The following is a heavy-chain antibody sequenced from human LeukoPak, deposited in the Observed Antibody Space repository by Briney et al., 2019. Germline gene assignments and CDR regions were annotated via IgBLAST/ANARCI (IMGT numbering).Heavy chain of an antibody. CDR3: ATELRYQIGHYFDY. Sequence: ASVKVSCKVSGYTLTYLSMHWERQAPGKGLEWMGGFDPEDGETIYAQKFQGRVTMTEDTSTDTAYMELSSLRSEDTAVYYCATELRYQIGHYFDYWGQGTLVTVSS. J-gene: IGHJ4*02. CDR1: GYTLTYLS. V-gene: IGHV1-24*01. CDR2: FDPEDGET. D-gene: IGHD2-2*01.